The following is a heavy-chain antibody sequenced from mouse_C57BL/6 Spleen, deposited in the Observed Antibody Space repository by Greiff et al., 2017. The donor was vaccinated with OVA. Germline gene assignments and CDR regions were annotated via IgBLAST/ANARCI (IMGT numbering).Heavy chain of an antibody. CDR1: GYTFTDYY. CDR2: IYPGSGNT. J-gene: IGHJ2*01. V-gene: IGHV1-76*01. CDR3: ARYLLDYFDY. Sequence: QVQLKQSGAELVRPGASVKLSCKASGYTFTDYYINWVKQRPGQGLEWIARIYPGSGNTYYNEKFKGKATLTAEKSSSTAYMQLSSLTSEDSAVYFCARYLLDYFDYWGQGTTLTVSS. D-gene: IGHD2-10*01.